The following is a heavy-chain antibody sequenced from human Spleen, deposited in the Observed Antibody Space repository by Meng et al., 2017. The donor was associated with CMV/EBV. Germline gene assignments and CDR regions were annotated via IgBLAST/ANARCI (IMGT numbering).Heavy chain of an antibody. CDR3: ARVGDSYGYFFDY. Sequence: VQLPQVSAGMLKPSGTLTLTCAVYGGSFTGSYWSWIRQPPGKGLEWVGDINHSGSTNYNPSLNSRVTISVDTSKNQFSLKLSSVTAADTAVYYCARVGDSYGYFFDYWGQGTLVTVSS. D-gene: IGHD5-18*01. CDR2: INHSGST. V-gene: IGHV4-34*01. CDR1: GGSFTGSY. J-gene: IGHJ4*02.